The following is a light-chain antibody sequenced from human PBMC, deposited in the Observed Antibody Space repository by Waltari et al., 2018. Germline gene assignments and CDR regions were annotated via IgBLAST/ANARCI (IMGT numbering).Light chain of an antibody. CDR3: HQYNDGPPFN. V-gene: IGKV3-15*01. CDR1: QSVTTN. J-gene: IGKJ2*01. CDR2: GAS. Sequence: EIVMAQPPAALSVSPGDIAIFSCRASQSVTTNVAWYQQKPGQPPRLLIYGASTRATDIPARFSGSGSGTEFTLTITSPQSEDVGVYYCHQYNDGPPFNFGQGTKLEIK.